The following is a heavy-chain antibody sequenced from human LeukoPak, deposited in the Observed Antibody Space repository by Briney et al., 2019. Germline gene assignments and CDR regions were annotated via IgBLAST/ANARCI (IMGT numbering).Heavy chain of an antibody. CDR2: INVYNGNT. J-gene: IGHJ3*02. V-gene: IGHV1-18*01. Sequence: ASVKVSCKASGYTFTSYGINWVRQSPGQGLEWMGWINVYNGNTSSAQKLQGRVTMTTDTSTSTAYMELRSLRSDDTAVYYCARDIPMIVVVRNAFDIWGQGTMVTVSS. CDR1: GYTFTSYG. CDR3: ARDIPMIVVVRNAFDI. D-gene: IGHD3-22*01.